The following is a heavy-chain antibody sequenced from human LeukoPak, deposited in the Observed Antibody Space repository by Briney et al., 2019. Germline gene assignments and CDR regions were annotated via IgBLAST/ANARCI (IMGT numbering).Heavy chain of an antibody. V-gene: IGHV4-31*03. CDR1: GGSISSRGYY. CDR3: ARTYYDVLTGYPGYYFDY. Sequence: SETLSLTCTVSGGSISSRGYYWSWIRQHAGKGLEWIGYIYYRGSTYFDPSLKSRITISVDTSKNQFSLTLSSVTAADAAVYFCARTYYDVLTGYPGYYFDYWGQGTPVTVSS. D-gene: IGHD3-9*01. J-gene: IGHJ4*02. CDR2: IYYRGST.